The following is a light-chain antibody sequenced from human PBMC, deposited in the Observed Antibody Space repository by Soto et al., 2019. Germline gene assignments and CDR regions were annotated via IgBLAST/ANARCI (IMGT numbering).Light chain of an antibody. CDR2: GAF. CDR1: QSVTSN. CDR3: QQYSNWPRT. Sequence: EIVMTQSPATLSVSPGERATLSCRASQSVTSNLAWYHQKPGQAPRLLIYGAFTRATGIPARFSGSGSGTEFTLTISSLQSEDFAVYYCQQYSNWPRTFGQGTKVDIK. V-gene: IGKV3D-15*01. J-gene: IGKJ1*01.